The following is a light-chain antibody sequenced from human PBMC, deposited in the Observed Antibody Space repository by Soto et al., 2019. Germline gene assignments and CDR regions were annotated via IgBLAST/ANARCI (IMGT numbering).Light chain of an antibody. V-gene: IGKV3-15*01. CDR3: QQYDTWPSIT. J-gene: IGKJ5*01. CDR2: GAS. Sequence: EIVLTQSPGTLSLSPGESTTLSCRASQSVRTKLAWYQQKAGQAPRLLIYGASTRASGVSDRFSGSGSGTEYTLTISRLQSEDFAVYYCQQYDTWPSITFGQGTRLEIK. CDR1: QSVRTK.